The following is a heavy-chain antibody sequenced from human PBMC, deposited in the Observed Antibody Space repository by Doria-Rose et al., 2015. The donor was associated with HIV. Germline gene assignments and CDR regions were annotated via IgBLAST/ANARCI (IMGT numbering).Heavy chain of an antibody. J-gene: IGHJ4*02. CDR2: IFPDDER. D-gene: IGHD6-13*01. Sequence: SGPVLVKPTETLTLTCTVSGVSLSSPGMGVSWIRQPPGKALEWLANIFPDDERSYKTSLKSRLTSSRGTSKSQVVLTMTDMDPVDTATYYCARIKSSRWYHKYYFDFWGQGTLVIVSA. V-gene: IGHV2-26*01. CDR1: GVSLSSPGMG. CDR3: ARIKSSRWYHKYYFDF.